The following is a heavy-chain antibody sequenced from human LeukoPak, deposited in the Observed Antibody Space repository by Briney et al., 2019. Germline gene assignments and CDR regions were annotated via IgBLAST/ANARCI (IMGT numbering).Heavy chain of an antibody. Sequence: GGSLRLSCTASGFIFSNAWMSWVRQAPGKGLEWVGRIKSRADGGTTDYAAPVKGRFTISKDDSKNTLYLQMNSLKSEDTAVYYRTTEYYASGALTPIDYWGQGTLVTVSS. V-gene: IGHV3-15*01. CDR3: TTEYYASGALTPIDY. J-gene: IGHJ4*02. D-gene: IGHD2/OR15-2a*01. CDR2: IKSRADGGTT. CDR1: GFIFSNAW.